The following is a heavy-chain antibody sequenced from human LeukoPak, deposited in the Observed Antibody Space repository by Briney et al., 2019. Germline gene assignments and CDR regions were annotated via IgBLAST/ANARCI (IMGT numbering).Heavy chain of an antibody. V-gene: IGHV3-7*01. CDR1: GFTFSGYW. Sequence: GGSLRLTCAASGFTFSGYWMSWVRQAPGKGLEWVANIKQDGSEKYYVDSVKGRLTISRDNAKNSLYLQMNSLRAEDTAVYYCARDGVLIYYFDYWSQGTLVTVSS. CDR3: ARDGVLIYYFDY. D-gene: IGHD2-8*01. CDR2: IKQDGSEK. J-gene: IGHJ4*02.